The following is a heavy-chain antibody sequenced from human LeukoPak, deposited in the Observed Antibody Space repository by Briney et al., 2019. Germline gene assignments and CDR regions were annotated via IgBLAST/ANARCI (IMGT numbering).Heavy chain of an antibody. V-gene: IGHV3-7*01. D-gene: IGHD3-16*01. J-gene: IGHJ4*01. Sequence: GGSLRLSCAASGFTVSSNYMTWVRQAPGKGLEWVANINLDGNEVHYVDSLKDRFTISRDNARNSLYLQISSLRAEDTAVYYCASGRHDFVHWGHGTLVTVSS. CDR1: GFTVSSNY. CDR3: ASGRHDFVH. CDR2: INLDGNEV.